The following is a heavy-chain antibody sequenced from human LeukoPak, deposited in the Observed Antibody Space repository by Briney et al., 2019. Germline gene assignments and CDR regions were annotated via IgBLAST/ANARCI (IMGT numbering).Heavy chain of an antibody. V-gene: IGHV6-1*01. CDR3: ARCPGYSSSWYSWFDP. CDR1: GDSVSSNSAA. CDR2: TYYRSKWYN. D-gene: IGHD6-13*01. Sequence: PSQTLSLTCAISGDSVSSNSAAWNWIKHSPSRGLEWLGRTYYRSKWYNDYAVSVKSRITINPDTSKNQFSLQLNSVTPEDTAVYYCARCPGYSSSWYSWFDPWGQGTLVTVSS. J-gene: IGHJ5*02.